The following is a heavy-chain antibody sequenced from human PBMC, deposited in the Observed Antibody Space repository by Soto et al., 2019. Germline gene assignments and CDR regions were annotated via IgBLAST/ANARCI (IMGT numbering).Heavy chain of an antibody. D-gene: IGHD6-13*01. Sequence: PGGSLRLSCAASGFTFSSYSMNWVRQAPGKGLEWVSSISSSSSYIYYADSVKGRFTISRDNAKNSLYLQMNSLRAEDTAVYYCAIPMEGSSWYFHYWGQGTLVTVSS. CDR1: GFTFSSYS. V-gene: IGHV3-21*01. J-gene: IGHJ4*02. CDR2: ISSSSSYI. CDR3: AIPMEGSSWYFHY.